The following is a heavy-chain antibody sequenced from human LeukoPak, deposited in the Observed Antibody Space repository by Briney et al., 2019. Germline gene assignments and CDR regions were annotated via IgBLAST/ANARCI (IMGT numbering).Heavy chain of an antibody. D-gene: IGHD4-17*01. Sequence: SQTLSLTCIVSGGSISSGGYYWSWIRQHPGKGLEWIGYIYYSGSTYYNPSLKSRVTISVDTSKNQFSLKLSSVTAADTAVYYCARDYHGAGSSNWFDPWGQGTLVTVSS. CDR3: ARDYHGAGSSNWFDP. J-gene: IGHJ5*02. CDR2: IYYSGST. V-gene: IGHV4-31*03. CDR1: GGSISSGGYY.